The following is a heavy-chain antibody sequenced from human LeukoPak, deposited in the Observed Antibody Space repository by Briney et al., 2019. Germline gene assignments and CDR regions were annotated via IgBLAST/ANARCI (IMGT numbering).Heavy chain of an antibody. Sequence: SETLSLTCTVSGGSISSYYWSWIRQPPGEGLEWIGYIYYSGSTNYNPSLKSRVTISVETSKNQFSLKLSSVTAAETAVYYGAREDSSGYLGYWGQGTLVTVSS. CDR3: AREDSSGYLGY. V-gene: IGHV4-59*01. CDR2: IYYSGST. CDR1: GGSISSYY. D-gene: IGHD3-22*01. J-gene: IGHJ4*02.